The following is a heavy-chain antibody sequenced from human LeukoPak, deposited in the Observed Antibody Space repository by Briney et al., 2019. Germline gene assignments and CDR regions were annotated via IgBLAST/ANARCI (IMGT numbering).Heavy chain of an antibody. Sequence: GGSLRLSCAASGFSFSRYWVHWVRQAPGEGLMWVSSISSSSSYIYYADSVKGRFTISRDNAKNSLYLQMNSLRAEDTAVYYCASQYSSGFQWGQGTLVTVSS. CDR3: ASQYSSGFQ. V-gene: IGHV3-21*01. CDR1: GFSFSRYW. D-gene: IGHD6-19*01. J-gene: IGHJ4*02. CDR2: ISSSSSYI.